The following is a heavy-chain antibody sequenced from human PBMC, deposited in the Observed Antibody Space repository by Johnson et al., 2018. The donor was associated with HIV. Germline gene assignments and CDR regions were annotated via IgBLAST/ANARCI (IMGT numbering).Heavy chain of an antibody. CDR2: IKQDGSEK. J-gene: IGHJ3*02. CDR3: AKDEAQTLAAAGRDAFNM. D-gene: IGHD6-13*01. CDR1: GFTFSSYW. Sequence: VLLVESGGGVVQPGRSLRLSCAASGFTFSSYWMSWVRQAPGKGLEWVANIKQDGSEKYYVDSVKGRFTISRDNAKNSLYLQMNSLRAEDTAVYYCAKDEAQTLAAAGRDAFNMWGRGTNVTVSS. V-gene: IGHV3-7*01.